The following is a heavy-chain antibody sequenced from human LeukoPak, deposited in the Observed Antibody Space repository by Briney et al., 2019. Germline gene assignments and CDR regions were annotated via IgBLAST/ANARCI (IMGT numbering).Heavy chain of an antibody. CDR3: ARVCYYYYGMDV. CDR2: IIPIFGTA. Sequence: SSVTVSCKASGGTFSSYAISWVRQAPGQGLEWMGGIIPIFGTANYAQKFQGRVTITADKSTSTAYMELSSLRSEDTAVYYCARVCYYYYGMDVWGKGTTVTVSS. J-gene: IGHJ6*04. V-gene: IGHV1-69*06. CDR1: GGTFSSYA.